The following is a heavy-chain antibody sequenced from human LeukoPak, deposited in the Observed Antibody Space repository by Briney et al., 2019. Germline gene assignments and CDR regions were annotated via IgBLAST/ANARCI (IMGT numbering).Heavy chain of an antibody. CDR2: IYYSGST. CDR1: GGSISFYY. V-gene: IGHV4-59*08. Sequence: SETLSLTCTVSGGSISFYYWSWIRQSPGKGLECIGYIYYSGSTNYNPSLKSRVTISVDTSKNQFSLKLDSVTAADTAVYYCARRAAAGQAYFDYWGQGTLVTVSS. J-gene: IGHJ4*02. CDR3: ARRAAAGQAYFDY. D-gene: IGHD6-13*01.